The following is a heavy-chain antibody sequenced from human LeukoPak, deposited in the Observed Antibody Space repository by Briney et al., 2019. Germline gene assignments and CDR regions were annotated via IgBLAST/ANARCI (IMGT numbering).Heavy chain of an antibody. CDR3: ARDVYYYDSSGYYSVIGY. D-gene: IGHD3-22*01. CDR1: GGSISSTTYY. Sequence: SETLSLTCIVSGGSISSTTYYWGWIRQPPGTRLEWIGSIYYSGNTYYNPSLKSRVTISVDKSKNQFSLKLSSVTAADTAVYYCARDVYYYDSSGYYSVIGYWGQGTLVTVSS. J-gene: IGHJ4*02. V-gene: IGHV4-39*07. CDR2: IYYSGNT.